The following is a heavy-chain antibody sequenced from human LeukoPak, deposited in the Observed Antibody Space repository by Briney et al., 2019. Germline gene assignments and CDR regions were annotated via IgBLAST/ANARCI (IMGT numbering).Heavy chain of an antibody. CDR2: IIPIFGTA. D-gene: IGHD5-12*01. V-gene: IGHV1-69*06. CDR1: GGTFSGYA. Sequence: ASVKVSCKASGGTFSGYAISWVRQAPGQRLEWMGGIIPIFGTANYAQKFQGRVTITADKSTSTAYMELSSLRSEDTAVYYCATYSGYDLDYYYYYMDVWGKGTTVTVSS. CDR3: ATYSGYDLDYYYYYMDV. J-gene: IGHJ6*03.